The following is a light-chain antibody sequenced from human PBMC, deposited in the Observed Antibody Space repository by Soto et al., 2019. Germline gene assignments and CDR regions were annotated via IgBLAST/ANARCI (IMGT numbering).Light chain of an antibody. Sequence: QSALTQPASMSGSPGQSITISCTGTSSDVGGYNYVSWYQQYPGKAPRLIIYDVTNRPSGVSNRFSGSKSGSTASLTISGLQAEDEADYYCSSYTSTSTYVFGTGTKLTVL. J-gene: IGLJ1*01. CDR1: SSDVGGYNY. CDR3: SSYTSTSTYV. CDR2: DVT. V-gene: IGLV2-14*03.